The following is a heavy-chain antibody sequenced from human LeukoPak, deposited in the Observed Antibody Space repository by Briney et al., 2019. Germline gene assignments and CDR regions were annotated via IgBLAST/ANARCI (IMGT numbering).Heavy chain of an antibody. CDR3: AVAYYYGSGDAFDI. J-gene: IGHJ3*02. Sequence: DSVQGRFTISRDNAKNSLYLQMNSLRAEDTAVYYCAVAYYYGSGDAFDIWGQETKVTVSS. V-gene: IGHV3-7*01. D-gene: IGHD3-10*01.